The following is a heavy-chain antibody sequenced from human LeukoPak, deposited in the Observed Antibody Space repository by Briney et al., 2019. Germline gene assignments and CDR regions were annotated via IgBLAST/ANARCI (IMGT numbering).Heavy chain of an antibody. D-gene: IGHD3-10*01. J-gene: IGHJ4*02. CDR1: GFTFSSYS. CDR3: ARDSAGWFGENYFDY. Sequence: PGGSLRLSCAASGFTFSSYSMNWVRQAPGKGLEWVSAISGSGGSTYYADSVKGRFTISRDNAKNSLYLQMNSLRAEDTAVYYCARDSAGWFGENYFDYWGQGTLVTVSS. CDR2: ISGSGGST. V-gene: IGHV3-21*04.